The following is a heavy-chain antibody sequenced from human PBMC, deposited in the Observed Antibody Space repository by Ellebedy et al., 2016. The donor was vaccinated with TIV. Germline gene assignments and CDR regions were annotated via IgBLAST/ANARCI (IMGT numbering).Heavy chain of an antibody. CDR2: INHSGST. D-gene: IGHD3-22*01. Sequence: SETLSLXCAVYGGSFSGYYWSWIRQPPGKGLEWIGEINHSGSTNYNPSLKSRVTISVDTSKNQFSLKLSSVTAADTAVYYCARGNNYYDSSGYGSWGQGTMVTASS. V-gene: IGHV4-34*01. J-gene: IGHJ5*02. CDR1: GGSFSGYY. CDR3: ARGNNYYDSSGYGS.